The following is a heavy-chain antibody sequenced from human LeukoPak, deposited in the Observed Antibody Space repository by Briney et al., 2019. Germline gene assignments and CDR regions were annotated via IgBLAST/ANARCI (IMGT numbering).Heavy chain of an antibody. CDR1: ADSISGYY. Sequence: PSETLSLTCTVSADSISGYYWAWIRQPAGKGLEWIGHIYAPGSSNYSPSFKSRVTMSIDMSNNQFSLRLNSVTAADTPMYYCARVLEDFDSPANDYWGQGTHVIVSP. D-gene: IGHD2-15*01. V-gene: IGHV4-4*07. J-gene: IGHJ4*02. CDR3: ARVLEDFDSPANDY. CDR2: IYAPGSS.